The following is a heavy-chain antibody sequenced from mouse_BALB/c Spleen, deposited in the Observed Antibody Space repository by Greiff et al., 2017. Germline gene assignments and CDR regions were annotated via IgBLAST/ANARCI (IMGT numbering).Heavy chain of an antibody. D-gene: IGHD3-1*01. V-gene: IGHV1S127*01. CDR1: GYTFTSYW. CDR2: IDPSDSYT. J-gene: IGHJ4*01. Sequence: VQLQQPGAELVKPGASVKMSCKASGYTFTSYWMHWVKQRPGQGLEWIGVIDPSDSYTSYNQKFKGKATLTVDTSSSTAYMQLSSLTSEDSAVYYCTRCGSSGYYAMDYWGQGTSVTVSS. CDR3: TRCGSSGYYAMDY.